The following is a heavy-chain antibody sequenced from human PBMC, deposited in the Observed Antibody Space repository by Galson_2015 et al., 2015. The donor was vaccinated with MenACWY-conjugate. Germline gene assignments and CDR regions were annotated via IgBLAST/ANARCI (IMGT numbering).Heavy chain of an antibody. V-gene: IGHV1-69*04. CDR1: GGTFSNYG. CDR3: ARDMDNSSHLDYEFYGLVV. Sequence: SVKVSCKASGGTFSNYGFSWVRQAPGQGLEWMGRVIPMLGIANYAQKFNGRVTIIADKSTSTAYIELSSLRSEDTAVYYCARDMDNSSHLDYEFYGLVVWRQATAVTVSS. D-gene: IGHD5-18*01. CDR2: VIPMLGIA. J-gene: IGHJ6*02.